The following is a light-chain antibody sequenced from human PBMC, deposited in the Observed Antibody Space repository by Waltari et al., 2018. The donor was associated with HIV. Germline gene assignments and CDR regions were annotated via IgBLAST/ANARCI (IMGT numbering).Light chain of an antibody. J-gene: IGKJ1*01. V-gene: IGKV1-13*02. CDR2: AAS. CDR3: QQFNSYPWT. CDR1: QGIKSA. Sequence: AIQLTQSPSSLSVSITDRVPITCRASQGIKSALAWYQQKPGQPPKLLIYAASRLQSGVPSRFTGSGSGTDFTLTISSLQPEDFATYYCQQFNSYPWTFGQGTKVEVK.